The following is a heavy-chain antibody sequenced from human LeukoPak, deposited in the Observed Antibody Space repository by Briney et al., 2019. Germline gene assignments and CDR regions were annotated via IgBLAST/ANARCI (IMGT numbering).Heavy chain of an antibody. D-gene: IGHD5-12*01. V-gene: IGHV1-69*13. CDR1: GGTFSSYA. CDR2: IIPIFGTA. CDR3: AREDAGAVATRLDAFDI. J-gene: IGHJ3*02. Sequence: SVKVSCKASGGTFSSYAISWVRQAPGQGLEWMGGIIPIFGTANYVQKFQGRVTITADESTSTAYMELSSLRSEDTAVYYCAREDAGAVATRLDAFDIWGQGTMVTVSS.